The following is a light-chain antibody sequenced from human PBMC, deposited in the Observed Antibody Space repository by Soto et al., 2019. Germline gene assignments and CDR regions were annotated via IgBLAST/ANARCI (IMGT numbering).Light chain of an antibody. V-gene: IGLV1-44*01. CDR1: SSNIGSHT. Sequence: QSALTQPPSASGTPGRRITISCSGSSSNIGSHTVNWHQQVPGTAPKLLIYSNNERPSGVPDRFSGSKSGTSASLAISGLQSGDEADYYCAAWDDSLNGVIFGGGTKLTVL. CDR2: SNN. J-gene: IGLJ2*01. CDR3: AAWDDSLNGVI.